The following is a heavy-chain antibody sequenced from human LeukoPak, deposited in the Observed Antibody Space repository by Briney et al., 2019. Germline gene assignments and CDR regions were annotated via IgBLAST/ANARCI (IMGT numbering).Heavy chain of an antibody. Sequence: PSETLSLTRAVYGGSFSGYYWSWIRQPPGKGLEWIGEINHSGSTNYNPSLKSRVTISVDTSKNQFSLKLSSVTAADTAVYYYARAYSSDCYDVDVWGKGTMVTVSS. J-gene: IGHJ6*03. CDR2: INHSGST. V-gene: IGHV4-34*01. CDR1: GGSFSGYY. D-gene: IGHD6-19*01. CDR3: ARAYSSDCYDVDV.